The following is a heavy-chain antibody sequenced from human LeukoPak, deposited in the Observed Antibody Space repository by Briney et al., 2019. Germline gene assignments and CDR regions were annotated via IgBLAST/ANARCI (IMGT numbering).Heavy chain of an antibody. V-gene: IGHV3-21*01. D-gene: IGHD2-2*01. Sequence: GGSLRLSFAASGFTFSSYSMNWVRQAPGKGLEWVSSISSSSSYIYYADSVKGRFTISRDKAKNSLYLQMNSLRAEDTAVYYCARDSVRYCSSTSCLFDYWGQGTLVTVSS. J-gene: IGHJ4*02. CDR3: ARDSVRYCSSTSCLFDY. CDR1: GFTFSSYS. CDR2: ISSSSSYI.